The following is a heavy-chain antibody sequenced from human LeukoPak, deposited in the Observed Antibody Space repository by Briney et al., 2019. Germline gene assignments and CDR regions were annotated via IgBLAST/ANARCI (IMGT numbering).Heavy chain of an antibody. CDR2: INHSGST. V-gene: IGHV4-34*01. CDR1: GGSFSGYY. CDR3: ASQWLVRGYFDY. J-gene: IGHJ4*02. Sequence: SETLSLTCAVYGGSFSGYYWSWIRQPPGKGLEWIGEINHSGSTNYNPSLKSRVTISVDTSKNQFSLKLSSVTAADTAVYYCASQWLVRGYFDYWGQGTLVTVSS. D-gene: IGHD6-19*01.